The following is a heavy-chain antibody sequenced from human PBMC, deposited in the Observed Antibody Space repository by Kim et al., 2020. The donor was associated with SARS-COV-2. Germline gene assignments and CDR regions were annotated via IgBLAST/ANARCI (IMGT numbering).Heavy chain of an antibody. V-gene: IGHV3-15*01. CDR1: GFTFSNAW. D-gene: IGHD6-13*01. Sequence: GGSLRLSCAASGFTFSNAWMSWVRQAPGKGLEWVGRIKSKTDGGTTDYAAPVKGRFTISRDDSKNTLYLQMNSLKTEDTAVYYCTTDLDIAAAGTHWFDPWGQGTLVTVSS. J-gene: IGHJ5*02. CDR2: IKSKTDGGTT. CDR3: TTDLDIAAAGTHWFDP.